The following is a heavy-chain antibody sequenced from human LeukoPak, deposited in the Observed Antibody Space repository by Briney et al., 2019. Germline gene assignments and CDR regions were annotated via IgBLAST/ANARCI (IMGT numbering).Heavy chain of an antibody. CDR2: ISWNSGSI. CDR3: ARGFNRGFDP. D-gene: IGHD1-14*01. Sequence: GGSLRLSCAASGFTFDDYAMHWVRQAPGKGLEWVSGISWNSGSIGYADSVKGRFTISRDNSKNTLYLQMNSLRAEDTAVYYCARGFNRGFDPWGQGTLVTVSS. V-gene: IGHV3-9*01. J-gene: IGHJ5*02. CDR1: GFTFDDYA.